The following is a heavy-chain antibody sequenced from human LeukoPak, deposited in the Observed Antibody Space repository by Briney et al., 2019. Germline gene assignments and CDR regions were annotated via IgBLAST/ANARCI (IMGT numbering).Heavy chain of an antibody. J-gene: IGHJ6*02. V-gene: IGHV3-48*01. CDR3: AGGAGVYYYGMDV. CDR2: IGISSGNT. CDR1: GFNFIDYS. Sequence: GGSLRLSCAASGFNFIDYSMNWVRQAPGKGLEWISYIGISSGNTKYADSVKGRFTISRDNSKNTLFLQMNTLRVDDTAVYYCAGGAGVYYYGMDVWGQGTSVTVSS.